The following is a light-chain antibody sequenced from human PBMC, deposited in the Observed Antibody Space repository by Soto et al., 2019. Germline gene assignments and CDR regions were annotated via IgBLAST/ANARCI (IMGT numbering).Light chain of an antibody. CDR3: QSYDTSLSAYV. Sequence: QSVLTQPPSVSGAPGQRVTISCTGSSSNIAAGYDVHWYQQLPGTAPKVLIYGNNNRPSGVPDRFSGSKSGTSATLAITGLQAEDEADYDCQSYDTSLSAYVFGAGTKLTVL. J-gene: IGLJ1*01. CDR2: GNN. V-gene: IGLV1-40*01. CDR1: SSNIAAGYD.